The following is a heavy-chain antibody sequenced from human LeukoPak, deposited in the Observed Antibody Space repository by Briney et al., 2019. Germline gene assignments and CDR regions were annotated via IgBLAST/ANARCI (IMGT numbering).Heavy chain of an antibody. J-gene: IGHJ4*02. CDR1: GFTFSSYG. CDR2: ISYDGSNK. Sequence: GGSLRLSCAASGFTFSSYGMHWVRQAPGKGLEWVAVISYDGSNKYYADSVKGRFTISRDNSKNTLYLQMNSLRAEDTAVYYCAKDSSSWSPRYYFDYWGQGTLVTVSS. D-gene: IGHD6-13*01. CDR3: AKDSSSWSPRYYFDY. V-gene: IGHV3-30*18.